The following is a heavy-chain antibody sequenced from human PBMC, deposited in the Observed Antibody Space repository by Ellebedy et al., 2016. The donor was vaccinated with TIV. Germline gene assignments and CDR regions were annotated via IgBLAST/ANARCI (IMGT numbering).Heavy chain of an antibody. Sequence: ASVKVSCKASGYTFTSYYFYWVRQAPGQGLEWMGIINPTTGNSNYAQKFQGRVTMTRDTSTSTVYMELSSLRSEDTAAYYCARGDNYYYDSSGYYYTYWGQGTLVTVSS. CDR3: ARGDNYYYDSSGYYYTY. J-gene: IGHJ4*02. D-gene: IGHD3-22*01. CDR1: GYTFTSYY. CDR2: INPTTGNS. V-gene: IGHV1-46*01.